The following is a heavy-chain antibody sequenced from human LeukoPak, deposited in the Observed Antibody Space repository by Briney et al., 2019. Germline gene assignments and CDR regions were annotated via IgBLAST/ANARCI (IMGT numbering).Heavy chain of an antibody. Sequence: ASVKVSCKASGYTFSSYAMNWVRQAPGQGLEFMGWINTYNGNPTYAQAFTGRFVFSVDTSVSTTYLQISNLRAEDTAVYYCARGIPVYGSSWSYYFDYWGQGTLVTVSS. J-gene: IGHJ4*02. CDR1: GYTFSSYA. D-gene: IGHD6-13*01. CDR3: ARGIPVYGSSWSYYFDY. CDR2: INTYNGNP. V-gene: IGHV7-4-1*02.